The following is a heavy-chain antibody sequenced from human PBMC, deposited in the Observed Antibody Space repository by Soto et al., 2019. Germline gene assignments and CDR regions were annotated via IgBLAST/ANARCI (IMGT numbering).Heavy chain of an antibody. J-gene: IGHJ5*02. CDR3: ATVLRRGLTMVRGVKLGGFDP. D-gene: IGHD3-10*01. CDR1: GFTFSNYA. CDR2: ISYDGSNK. Sequence: PGGSLRLSCAVSGFTFSNYAMNWVRQAPGKGLEWVAVISYDGSNKYYADSVRGRFTISRDNSKNTLYLQMNSLRAEDTAVYYCATVLRRGLTMVRGVKLGGFDPWGQGT. V-gene: IGHV3-30-3*01.